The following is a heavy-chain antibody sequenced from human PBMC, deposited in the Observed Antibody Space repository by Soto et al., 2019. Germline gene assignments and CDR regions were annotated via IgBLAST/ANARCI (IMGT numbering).Heavy chain of an antibody. CDR2: ITANSGSS. CDR3: AKSSEWPNRYFDY. D-gene: IGHD3-3*01. Sequence: EVQLLESGGGLAQPGGSLRLSCVASGLTFSRHAMVWVRQAPGKGLEWVSTITANSGSSDYGDSVKGRFTISRDNAGSTLFLQMNSLRVEDTATYYCAKSSEWPNRYFDYWGQGTLVTVSS. V-gene: IGHV3-23*01. J-gene: IGHJ4*02. CDR1: GLTFSRHA.